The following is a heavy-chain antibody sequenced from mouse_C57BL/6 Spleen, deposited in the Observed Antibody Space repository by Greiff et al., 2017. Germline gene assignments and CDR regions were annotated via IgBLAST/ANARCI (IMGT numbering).Heavy chain of an antibody. J-gene: IGHJ1*03. CDR1: GFTFSDYG. D-gene: IGHD1-1*01. CDR3: ASLLYYGSSYWYFDV. Sequence: EVNVVESGGGLVKPGGSLKLSCAASGFTFSDYGMHWVRQAPEKGLEWVAYISSGSSTIYYADTVKGRFTISRDNAKNTLFLQMTSLRSEDTAMYYCASLLYYGSSYWYFDVWGTGTTVTVSS. V-gene: IGHV5-17*01. CDR2: ISSGSSTI.